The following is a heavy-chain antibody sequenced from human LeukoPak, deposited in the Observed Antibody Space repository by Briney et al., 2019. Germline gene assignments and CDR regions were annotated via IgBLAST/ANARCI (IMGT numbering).Heavy chain of an antibody. J-gene: IGHJ3*02. D-gene: IGHD2-2*02. CDR2: INHSGST. Sequence: PSETLSLTCAVYGGSFSGYYWSWIRQPPGKGLEWIGEINHSGSTNYNPSLKSRVTISVDTSKNQFSLKLSSVTAADTAVYYCARYCSSTSCYRSVSAFDIWGQGTMVTVSS. CDR3: ARYCSSTSCYRSVSAFDI. V-gene: IGHV4-34*01. CDR1: GGSFSGYY.